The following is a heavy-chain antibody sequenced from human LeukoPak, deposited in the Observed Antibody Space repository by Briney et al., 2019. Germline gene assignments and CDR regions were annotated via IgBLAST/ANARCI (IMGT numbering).Heavy chain of an antibody. J-gene: IGHJ4*02. CDR3: ARRAGDYSHPYDY. Sequence: RPGGSLRLSCAASGLTVSSNCMSWVRQAPGKGLEWVSFIHSGGNTYYADSVKGRFTISRDNSKNTVHLQMNSLRAEDTAVYYCARRAGDYSHPYDYWGQGTLVTVSS. CDR1: GLTVSSNC. CDR2: IHSGGNT. D-gene: IGHD3-22*01. V-gene: IGHV3-53*01.